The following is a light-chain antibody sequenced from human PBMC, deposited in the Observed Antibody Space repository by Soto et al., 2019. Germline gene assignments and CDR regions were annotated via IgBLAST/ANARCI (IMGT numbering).Light chain of an antibody. CDR2: GVS. CDR1: QGISNS. Sequence: TLSVSPGARATLSCRASQGISNSLAWYQQKPGQAPRLLIYGVSTRATGIPARFSGSGSGTEFTLTISSLQSEDFAVYYCQQYNNWPSLTFGGGTKVDIK. J-gene: IGKJ4*01. V-gene: IGKV3-15*01. CDR3: QQYNNWPSLT.